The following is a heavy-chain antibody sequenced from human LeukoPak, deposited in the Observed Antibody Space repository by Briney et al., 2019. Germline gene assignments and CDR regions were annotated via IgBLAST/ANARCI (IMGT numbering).Heavy chain of an antibody. J-gene: IGHJ4*02. CDR3: ARGPLATWAAIDS. CDR2: ISWNSASI. Sequence: TGRSLRLSCVVSGFSFDDFAMHWVRQAPGKGLEWVSGISWNSASIGYADSVKGRFTISRDNAEKSLYLQMNSLRTEDTAFYYCARGPLATWAAIDSWGQGTLVTVSS. D-gene: IGHD5-12*01. CDR1: GFSFDDFA. V-gene: IGHV3-9*01.